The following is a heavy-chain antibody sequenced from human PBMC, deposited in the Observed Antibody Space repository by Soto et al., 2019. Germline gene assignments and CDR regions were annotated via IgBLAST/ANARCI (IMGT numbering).Heavy chain of an antibody. Sequence: PSETLSLTCAVYGGSFSGYYWSWIRQPPGKGLDWIGEINHSGSTNYNPSLKSRVTISVGTSKNQFSLKLSSVTAADTAVYYCARGLKRAAGQPIKYYYYCMDVWGQGTTVTVSS. CDR3: ARGLKRAAGQPIKYYYYCMDV. D-gene: IGHD6-13*01. J-gene: IGHJ6*02. CDR1: GGSFSGYY. V-gene: IGHV4-34*01. CDR2: INHSGST.